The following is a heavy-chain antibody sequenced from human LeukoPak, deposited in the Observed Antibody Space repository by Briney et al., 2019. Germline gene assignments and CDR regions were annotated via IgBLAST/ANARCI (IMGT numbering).Heavy chain of an antibody. CDR2: ISSSSSYI. V-gene: IGHV3-21*01. J-gene: IGHJ6*03. Sequence: GGSLRLSCAALGFTFSSYSMNWVRQAPGKGLEWVSSISSSSSYIYYADSVKGRFTISRDNAKNSLYLQMNSLRAEDTAVYYCARGQDVLRYFDWLSTLGDPYYMDVWGKGTTVTVSS. CDR1: GFTFSSYS. D-gene: IGHD3-9*01. CDR3: ARGQDVLRYFDWLSTLGDPYYMDV.